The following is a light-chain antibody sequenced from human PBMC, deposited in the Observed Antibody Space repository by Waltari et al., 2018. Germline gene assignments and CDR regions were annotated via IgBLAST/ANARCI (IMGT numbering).Light chain of an antibody. CDR2: WAS. CDR3: QQCHRSPWT. V-gene: IGKV4-1*01. J-gene: IGKJ1*01. Sequence: DIVMTQSPDSLAVFPGARAIINCNYCQGVLDSSNNKNYMAWYQQKPGQPPKLLIYWASIRESGVTDRFSGSGSGTDFTLTISGLQAEDVAVYYCQQCHRSPWTFGQGTKVEI. CDR1: QGVLDSSNNKNY.